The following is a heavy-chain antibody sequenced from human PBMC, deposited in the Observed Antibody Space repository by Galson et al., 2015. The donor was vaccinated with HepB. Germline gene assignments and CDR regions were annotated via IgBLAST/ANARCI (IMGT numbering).Heavy chain of an antibody. CDR3: AAILTAGAFDI. V-gene: IGHV1-69*06. J-gene: IGHJ3*02. CDR2: IIPIFGTA. D-gene: IGHD2-21*01. Sequence: SVKVSCKASGGTFSSYAISWVRQAPGQGLEWMGGIIPIFGTANYAQKFQGRVTITADKSTSTAYMELSSLRSEDTAVYYCAAILTAGAFDIWGQGTMVTVSS. CDR1: GGTFSSYA.